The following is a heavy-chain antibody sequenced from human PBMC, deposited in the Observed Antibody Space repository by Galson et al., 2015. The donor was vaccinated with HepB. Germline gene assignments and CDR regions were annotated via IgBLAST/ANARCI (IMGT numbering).Heavy chain of an antibody. D-gene: IGHD2-15*01. CDR2: ISSSGTTT. CDR1: GFIFSIYE. Sequence: SLRLSCATSGFIFSIYEMNWVRHAPGKGLEWISYISSSGTTTYYADSVKGRFTISRDNAKNSLYLQMNTLRADDTAVYYCVREGVESNRWYWGFDSWGQGIVVTVSS. V-gene: IGHV3-48*03. J-gene: IGHJ4*02. CDR3: VREGVESNRWYWGFDS.